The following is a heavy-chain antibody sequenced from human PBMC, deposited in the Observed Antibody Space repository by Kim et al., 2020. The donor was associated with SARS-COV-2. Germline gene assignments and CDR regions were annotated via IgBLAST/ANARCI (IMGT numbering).Heavy chain of an antibody. D-gene: IGHD3-9*01. CDR2: IYYSGST. V-gene: IGHV4-39*01. Sequence: SETLSLTCTVSGGSISSSSYYWGWIRQPPGKGLEWIGSIYYSGSTYYNPSLKNRITISVDTSKNQFSLKLSSVTAADTAVYYCARYSPREYSDILTGTLPPRGDAFDIWGQGTMVTVSS. J-gene: IGHJ3*02. CDR3: ARYSPREYSDILTGTLPPRGDAFDI. CDR1: GGSISSSSYY.